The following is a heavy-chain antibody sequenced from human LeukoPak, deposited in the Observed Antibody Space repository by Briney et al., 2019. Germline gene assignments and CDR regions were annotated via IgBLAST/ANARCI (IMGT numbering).Heavy chain of an antibody. V-gene: IGHV3-23*01. J-gene: IGHJ4*02. D-gene: IGHD2-21*01. CDR1: GFTSSSYA. Sequence: GGSLRLSCAASGFTSSSYAMSWVRQAPGKGLEWVSAISGSGGSTYYADSVKGRFTISRDNSKNTLYLQMNSLRAEDTAVYYCAKPFTIAYCGGDCSYYFDYWGQGTLVTVSS. CDR3: AKPFTIAYCGGDCSYYFDY. CDR2: ISGSGGST.